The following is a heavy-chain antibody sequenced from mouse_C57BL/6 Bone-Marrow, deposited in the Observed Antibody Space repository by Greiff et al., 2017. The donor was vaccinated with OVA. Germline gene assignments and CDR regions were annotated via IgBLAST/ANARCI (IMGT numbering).Heavy chain of an antibody. V-gene: IGHV3-6*01. J-gene: IGHJ3*01. CDR1: GYSITSGYY. D-gene: IGHD2-10*02. Sequence: EVQLQESGPGLVKPSQSLSLTCSVTGYSITSGYYWNWIRQFPGNKLEWMGYISYDGSNNYNPSLKNRISITRDTSKNQFFLKLNSVTTEDTATYYCARVYGNYEAGFAYWGQGALVTVSA. CDR3: ARVYGNYEAGFAY. CDR2: ISYDGSN.